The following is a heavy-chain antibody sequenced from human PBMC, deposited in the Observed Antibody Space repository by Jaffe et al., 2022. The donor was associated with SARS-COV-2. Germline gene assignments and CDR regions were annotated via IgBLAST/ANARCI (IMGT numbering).Heavy chain of an antibody. V-gene: IGHV3-30-3*01. Sequence: QVQLVESGGGVVQPGRSLRLSCAASGFTFSSYAMHWVRQAPGKGLEWVAVISYDGSNKYYADSVKGRFTISRDNSKNTLYLQMNSLRAEDTAVYYCARDPYYYDSQVAPGGGMDVWGQGTTVTVSS. CDR3: ARDPYYYDSQVAPGGGMDV. CDR1: GFTFSSYA. CDR2: ISYDGSNK. D-gene: IGHD3-22*01. J-gene: IGHJ6*02.